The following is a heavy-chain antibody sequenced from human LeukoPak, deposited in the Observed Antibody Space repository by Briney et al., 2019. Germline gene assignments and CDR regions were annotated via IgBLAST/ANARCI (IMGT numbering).Heavy chain of an antibody. D-gene: IGHD3-22*01. CDR1: GYSVSSGYY. J-gene: IGHJ4*02. Sequence: PSETLSLTCTVSGYSVSSGYYWGWIRQPPGKGLEWIGSIYHSGSTYYNPSLKSRVTISVDTSKNQFSLKLSSVTAADTAVYYCARGLEGRYYDSSGLYYFDYWGQGTLVTVSS. CDR2: IYHSGST. CDR3: ARGLEGRYYDSSGLYYFDY. V-gene: IGHV4-38-2*02.